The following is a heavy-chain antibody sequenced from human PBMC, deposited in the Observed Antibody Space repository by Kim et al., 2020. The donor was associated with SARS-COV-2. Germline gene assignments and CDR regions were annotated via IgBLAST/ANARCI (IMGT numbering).Heavy chain of an antibody. V-gene: IGHV7-4-1*02. D-gene: IGHD2-21*02. J-gene: IGHJ4*02. Sequence: ASVKVSCKASGYTFTSYAMNWVRQAPGQGLEWIGWINTNTGNPTYAQGFTGRFLFSLDTSVSTAYLQISSLKAEDTALYYCARLGRDSQHIVGVTARFDYWGQGALVTLS. CDR3: ARLGRDSQHIVGVTARFDY. CDR1: GYTFTSYA. CDR2: INTNTGNP.